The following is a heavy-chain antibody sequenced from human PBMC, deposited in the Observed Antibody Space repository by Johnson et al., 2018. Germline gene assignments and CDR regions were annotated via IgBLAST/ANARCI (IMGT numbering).Heavy chain of an antibody. CDR2: IRSKANSYAT. V-gene: IGHV3-73*01. CDR3: TRHRSGTGDAFDI. D-gene: IGHD1-26*01. Sequence: VQLVQSGGGLVQPGGSLKLSCAASGLIFSGSTMHWVRQASGKGLEWVGRIRSKANSYATAYASSVKGRFTISRDDSKNTAYLQMNSLKTEDTAVYYCTRHRSGTGDAFDIWGQGTMGTVSS. J-gene: IGHJ3*02. CDR1: GLIFSGST.